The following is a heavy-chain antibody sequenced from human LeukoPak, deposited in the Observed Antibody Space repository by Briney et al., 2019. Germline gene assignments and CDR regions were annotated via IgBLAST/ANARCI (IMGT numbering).Heavy chain of an antibody. Sequence: GGSLRLSCAASGFSFTSYGMHWVRQAPPKGLEWVAVIWYHGGNQNYAASVKGRFTISRDTSKNTLYLQMNSLRAEDTAMYYCARDVDTTSHLNWFDPWGQGTLVTVSS. V-gene: IGHV3-33*01. CDR3: ARDVDTTSHLNWFDP. D-gene: IGHD2/OR15-2a*01. J-gene: IGHJ5*02. CDR2: IWYHGGNQ. CDR1: GFSFTSYG.